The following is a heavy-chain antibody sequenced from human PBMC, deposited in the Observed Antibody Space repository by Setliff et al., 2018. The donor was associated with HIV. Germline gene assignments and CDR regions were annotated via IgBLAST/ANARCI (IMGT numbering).Heavy chain of an antibody. CDR1: GGSISSNSYY. V-gene: IGHV4-39*01. CDR2: IYYSGST. CDR3: ARQGGYSGYGFYYYYYMDV. Sequence: SETLSLTCTVSGGSISSNSYYWGWIRQPPGKGLEWIGSIYYSGSTYYNPSLKSRVTISVDTSKNQFSLKLSSATAADTAVYYCARQGGYSGYGFYYYYYMDVWGKGTTVTVS. J-gene: IGHJ6*03. D-gene: IGHD5-12*01.